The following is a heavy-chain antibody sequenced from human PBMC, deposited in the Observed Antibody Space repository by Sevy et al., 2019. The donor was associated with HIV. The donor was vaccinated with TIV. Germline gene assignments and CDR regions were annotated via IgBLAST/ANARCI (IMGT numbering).Heavy chain of an antibody. CDR3: ARGKLDYGDYYYFDY. CDR1: GFTVSTKY. J-gene: IGHJ4*02. Sequence: GGSLRLSCAASGFTVSTKYMSWVRQAPGKGLEWVSVIYSAHSTYYTDSVKGRFTISRDNPKNTLYLQMNSLRAEDTAVYYCARGKLDYGDYYYFDYWGQGTLVTVSS. D-gene: IGHD4-17*01. V-gene: IGHV3-53*01. CDR2: IYSAHST.